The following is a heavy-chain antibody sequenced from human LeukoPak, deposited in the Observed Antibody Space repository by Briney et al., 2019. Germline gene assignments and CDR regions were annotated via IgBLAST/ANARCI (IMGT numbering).Heavy chain of an antibody. Sequence: PSETLSLTCTVSGDSISSSSYYWGWIRQPPGKGLEWIGSIYYSGTTYYNPSLKSRVTISVDTSKNQFSLKLSSVTAADTAVYYCARVGATDAFDIRGRGTMVTVSS. D-gene: IGHD1-26*01. CDR2: IYYSGTT. J-gene: IGHJ3*02. CDR3: ARVGATDAFDI. V-gene: IGHV4-39*01. CDR1: GDSISSSSYY.